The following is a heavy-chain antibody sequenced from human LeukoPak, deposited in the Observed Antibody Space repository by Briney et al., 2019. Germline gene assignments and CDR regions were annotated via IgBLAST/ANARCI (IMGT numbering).Heavy chain of an antibody. CDR3: ASGYSRSSNDY. D-gene: IGHD6-6*01. Sequence: PSETLSLTCTVSGGSISSSSYYWGWIRQPPGKGLEWVSSISSSRNDIYYADSVKGRFTISRDNAKSSLYLQMNSLRAEDTAVYYCASGYSRSSNDYWGQGTLVTVSS. CDR2: ISSSRNDI. CDR1: GGSISSSS. V-gene: IGHV3-21*01. J-gene: IGHJ4*02.